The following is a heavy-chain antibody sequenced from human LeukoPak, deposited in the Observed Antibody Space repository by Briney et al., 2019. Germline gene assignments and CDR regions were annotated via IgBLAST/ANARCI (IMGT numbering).Heavy chain of an antibody. CDR3: AKPVIGLVPADMYYFDY. D-gene: IGHD2-2*01. CDR2: ISASGGGT. J-gene: IGHJ4*02. CDR1: GFTFSSYG. Sequence: GGSLRLSCAASGFTFSSYGMSWVRQAPGKGLEWVSAISASGGGTYYADSVKGRFTISRDKSKNTVYLQMNRLRAEDTAVYYCAKPVIGLVPADMYYFDYWGQGTLVTVSS. V-gene: IGHV3-23*01.